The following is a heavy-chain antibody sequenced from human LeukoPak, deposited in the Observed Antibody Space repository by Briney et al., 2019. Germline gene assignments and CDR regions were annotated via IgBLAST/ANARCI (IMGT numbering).Heavy chain of an antibody. CDR1: GYTFTNYG. CDR2: ISIYNGYT. V-gene: IGHV1-18*01. CDR3: ARITYDFWSGYYMPDDP. Sequence: GASVKVSCKASGYTFTNYGISWVRQAPGQGLEWMGWISIYNGYTDYAQKLRGRVTMTTDTSTSTAYMELRSLRSDDTAVYYCARITYDFWSGYYMPDDPWGQGTLVTVSS. J-gene: IGHJ5*02. D-gene: IGHD3-3*01.